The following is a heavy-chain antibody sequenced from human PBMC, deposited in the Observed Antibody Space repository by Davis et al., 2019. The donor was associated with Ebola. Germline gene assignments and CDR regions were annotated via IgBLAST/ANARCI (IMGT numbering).Heavy chain of an antibody. CDR3: AKSGLSFGVVKYHYGMDV. J-gene: IGHJ6*04. V-gene: IGHV3-23*01. D-gene: IGHD3-3*01. Sequence: GESLQISCASSGFTFSSYAMHWVRQAPWKGLAWVSAISGSGGSTYYADSVKGRFTISRDNSKKTLYLQMNSLRAEDTAVYYCAKSGLSFGVVKYHYGMDVWGKGTTVTVSS. CDR2: ISGSGGST. CDR1: GFTFSSYA.